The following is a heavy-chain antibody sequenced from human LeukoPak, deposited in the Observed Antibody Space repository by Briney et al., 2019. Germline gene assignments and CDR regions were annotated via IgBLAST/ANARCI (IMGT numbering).Heavy chain of an antibody. CDR3: AKGGQAGWVDH. Sequence: GGSLRLSCAASGFSFEDYMMHWVRQPPGKGLEWISLISWDGGHTYYADSVKGRFTISRDNNKNSPYLQMGSLRDADSAFYYCAKGGQAGWVDHWGQGTRFTVSS. J-gene: IGHJ4*01. V-gene: IGHV3-43*01. CDR1: GFSFEDYM. D-gene: IGHD6-19*01. CDR2: ISWDGGHT.